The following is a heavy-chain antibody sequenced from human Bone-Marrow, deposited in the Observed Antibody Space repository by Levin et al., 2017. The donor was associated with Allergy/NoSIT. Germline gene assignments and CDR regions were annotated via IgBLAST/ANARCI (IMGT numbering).Heavy chain of an antibody. CDR3: AREVVGATGGWFDP. CDR1: GFTFSSYA. V-gene: IGHV3-30*04. CDR2: ISYDGSNK. J-gene: IGHJ5*02. Sequence: GESLKISCAASGFTFSSYAMHWVRQAPGKGLEWVAVISYDGSNKYYADSVKGRFTISRDNSKNTLYLQMNSLRAEDTAVYYCAREVVGATGGWFDPWGQGTLVTVSS. D-gene: IGHD1-26*01.